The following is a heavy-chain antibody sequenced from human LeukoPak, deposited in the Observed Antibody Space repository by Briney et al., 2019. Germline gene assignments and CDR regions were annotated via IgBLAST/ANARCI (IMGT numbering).Heavy chain of an antibody. CDR2: ISYDGSNK. D-gene: IGHD3-10*01. CDR1: GFTFSSYA. J-gene: IGHJ4*02. Sequence: GGSLRLSCAAPGFTFSSYAMHWVRQAPGKGLEWVAVISYDGSNKYYADSVKGRFTISRDNSKNTLYLQMNSLRAEDTAVYYCARDAAMVRGVIIDWGQGTLVTVSS. CDR3: ARDAAMVRGVIID. V-gene: IGHV3-30*04.